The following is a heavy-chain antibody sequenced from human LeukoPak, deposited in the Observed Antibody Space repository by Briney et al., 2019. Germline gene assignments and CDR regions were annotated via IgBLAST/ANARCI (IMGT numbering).Heavy chain of an antibody. CDR3: ARVTYYYDSSGYYYFDY. CDR2: INPSGGST. Sequence: ASVKVSCKASGYTFTSYYMHWVRQAPGQGLEWMGIINPSGGSTSYAQKFQGRVTMTRDTSTSTVYMELSSLRSEDTAAYYCARVTYYYDSSGYYYFDYWGQGTLVTVSS. J-gene: IGHJ4*02. D-gene: IGHD3-22*01. V-gene: IGHV1-46*01. CDR1: GYTFTSYY.